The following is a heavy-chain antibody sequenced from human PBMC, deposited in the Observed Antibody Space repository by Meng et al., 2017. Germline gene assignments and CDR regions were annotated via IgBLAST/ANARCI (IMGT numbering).Heavy chain of an antibody. J-gene: IGHJ4*02. V-gene: IGHV4-4*02. D-gene: IGHD7-27*01. CDR3: ARIGDWGSTRYFDY. Sequence: VRPQGSGPGLVKPSGPLSPTCAASGRPISSSNWWSWVRQPPGKGLEWIGEIYHSGSTNYNPSLKSRVTISVDKSKIQFSLKLSSVTAADTAVYYCARIGDWGSTRYFDYWGQGTLVTVSS. CDR2: IYHSGST. CDR1: GRPISSSNW.